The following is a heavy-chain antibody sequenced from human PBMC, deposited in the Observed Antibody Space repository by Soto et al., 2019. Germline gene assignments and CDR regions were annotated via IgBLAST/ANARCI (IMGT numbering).Heavy chain of an antibody. D-gene: IGHD1-26*01. Sequence: QVQLQESGPGLVKPSGTLSLTCAVSGGSISSSNWWSWVRQPPGKGLEWIGEIYHSGSTNYNPSLKRRVTISVDKSKNQFSLKLSSVTAADTAVYYCARDWGPQLGISGSYWMGHYYYGMDVWGQGTTVTVSS. V-gene: IGHV4-4*02. J-gene: IGHJ6*02. CDR1: GGSISSSNW. CDR3: ARDWGPQLGISGSYWMGHYYYGMDV. CDR2: IYHSGST.